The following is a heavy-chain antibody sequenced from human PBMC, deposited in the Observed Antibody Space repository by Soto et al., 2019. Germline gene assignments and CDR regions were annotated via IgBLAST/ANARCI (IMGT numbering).Heavy chain of an antibody. CDR3: ARDDIVAPGSYMDV. V-gene: IGHV1-3*01. CDR1: GYTFSTYI. CDR2: INPGNGYT. Sequence: GASLKVSCKASGYTFSTYIIHWVRQAPGQSLEWMGWINPGNGYTKCSQKFQGRITITRDPSASTVYMDLSSLTSEDTAVYYCARDDIVAPGSYMDVWSKGTTVTVSS. D-gene: IGHD2-15*01. J-gene: IGHJ6*03.